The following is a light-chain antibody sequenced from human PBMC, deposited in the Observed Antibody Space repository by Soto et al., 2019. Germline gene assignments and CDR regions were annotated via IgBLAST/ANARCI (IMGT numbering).Light chain of an antibody. CDR2: EVS. CDR3: SLHAGSTNLI. Sequence: QSALTQPASVSGSPGQSITISCTGTSSDVGGYNYVSWYQQHPGKAPKLMIYEVSNRPSGVSNRFSGSKSGNTASLTISGLQAEDEADYYCSLHAGSTNLIFGGGTKLTVL. CDR1: SSDVGGYNY. V-gene: IGLV2-14*01. J-gene: IGLJ2*01.